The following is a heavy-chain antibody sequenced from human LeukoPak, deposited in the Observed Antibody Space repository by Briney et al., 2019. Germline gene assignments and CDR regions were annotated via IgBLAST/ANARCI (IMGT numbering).Heavy chain of an antibody. J-gene: IGHJ5*02. CDR1: GYTFTSYD. V-gene: IGHV1-8*01. Sequence: VASVKVSCKASGYTFTSYDINWVRQATGQGLEWMGWMNPNSGNTGYAQKFQGRVTMTRNTSISTAYMELSSLRSEDTAVYYCARAQFGAKGGLRYFDWLSVGQYWFDPWGQGTLVTVSS. CDR3: ARAQFGAKGGLRYFDWLSVGQYWFDP. CDR2: MNPNSGNT. D-gene: IGHD3-9*01.